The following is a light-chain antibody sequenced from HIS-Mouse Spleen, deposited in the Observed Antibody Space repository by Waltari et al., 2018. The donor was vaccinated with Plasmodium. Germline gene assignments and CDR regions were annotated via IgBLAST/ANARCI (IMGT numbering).Light chain of an antibody. Sequence: SSELTQDPAVSVALGQTVRITCKGDSLRSYYASWYQQKPGQAPVLVIYGKNNRPSGIPDRFSGSSSGNTASLTITGAQAEDEADYYCNSRDSSGNHVFGGGTKLTVL. J-gene: IGLJ2*01. CDR1: SLRSYY. V-gene: IGLV3-19*01. CDR3: NSRDSSGNHV. CDR2: GKN.